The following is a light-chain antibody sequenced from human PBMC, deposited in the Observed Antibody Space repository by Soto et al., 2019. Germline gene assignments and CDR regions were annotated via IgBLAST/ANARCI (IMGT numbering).Light chain of an antibody. Sequence: TLSATVGDRVTITCRASQSISSWLAWYQQKPGKAPKLLIYKASSLESGVPSRFSGSGSGTEFTLTISSLQPDDFATYYGQQYNSYSICSFGP. CDR2: KAS. CDR1: QSISSW. V-gene: IGKV1-5*03. J-gene: IGKJ3*01. CDR3: QQYNSYSICS.